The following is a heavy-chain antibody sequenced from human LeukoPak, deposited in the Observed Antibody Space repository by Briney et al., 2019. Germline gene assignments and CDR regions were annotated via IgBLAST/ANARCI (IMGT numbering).Heavy chain of an antibody. Sequence: ASVKVSCKASGYTFTGYYMHWVRQAPGQGLEWMGWINPNSGGTNYAQKFQERVTITRDMSTSTAYMELSSLRSEDTAVYYCAADSQYDFWSGPMTENAFDIWGQGTMVTVSS. CDR3: AADSQYDFWSGPMTENAFDI. D-gene: IGHD3-3*01. V-gene: IGHV1-2*02. CDR2: INPNSGGT. CDR1: GYTFTGYY. J-gene: IGHJ3*02.